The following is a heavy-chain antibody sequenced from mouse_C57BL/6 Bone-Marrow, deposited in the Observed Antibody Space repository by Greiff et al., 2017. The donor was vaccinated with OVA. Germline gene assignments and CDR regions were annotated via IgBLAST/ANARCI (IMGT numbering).Heavy chain of an antibody. CDR1: GFSLTSYG. J-gene: IGHJ1*03. CDR2: IWSGGST. Sequence: QVQLKESGPGLVQPSQSLSITCTVSGFSLTSYGVHWVRQSPGKGLEWLGVIWSGGSTDYNAAFISRLSISKDNSKSQVFFEMNSLQADDTSIYYCARYDYRWYWYFDVWGTGTTVTVSS. V-gene: IGHV2-2*01. CDR3: ARYDYRWYWYFDV. D-gene: IGHD2-4*01.